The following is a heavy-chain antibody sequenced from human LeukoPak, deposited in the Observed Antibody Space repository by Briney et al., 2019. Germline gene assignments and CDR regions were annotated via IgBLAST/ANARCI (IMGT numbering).Heavy chain of an antibody. V-gene: IGHV3-23*01. D-gene: IGHD3-10*01. CDR1: GFTFSSYA. Sequence: GGSLRLSCAASGFTFSSYAVSWVRQAPGKGLEWVSAISGSGGSTYYADSVKGRFTISRDNSKNTLYLQVNSARAEDTAVYYCAKTGRGGMTGAFDIWGQGTMVTVSS. CDR3: AKTGRGGMTGAFDI. J-gene: IGHJ3*02. CDR2: ISGSGGST.